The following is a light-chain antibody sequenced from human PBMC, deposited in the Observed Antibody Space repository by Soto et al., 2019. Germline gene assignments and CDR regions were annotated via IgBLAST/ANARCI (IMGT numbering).Light chain of an antibody. V-gene: IGLV2-14*01. CDR1: SGDVGHYNY. Sequence: QSALTQPASVSGSPGQSITISCTGSSGDVGHYNYVSWYQQHPGNAPKLMIYEVSNRPSGVSNRFSGSKSGNTASLIISGLQAEDEADYYCTSYTTSRIWVFGGGTKVTVL. CDR3: TSYTTSRIWV. CDR2: EVS. J-gene: IGLJ3*02.